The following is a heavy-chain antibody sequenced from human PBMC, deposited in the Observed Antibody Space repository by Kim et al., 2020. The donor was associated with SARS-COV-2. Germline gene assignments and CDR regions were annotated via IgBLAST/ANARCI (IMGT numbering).Heavy chain of an antibody. CDR1: GFTFSSYS. CDR2: ISSSSSYI. J-gene: IGHJ5*02. CDR3: ARDGHYGSGSYKGP. D-gene: IGHD3-10*01. V-gene: IGHV3-21*01. Sequence: GGSLRLSCAASGFTFSSYSMNWVRQAPGKGLEWVSSISSSSSYIYYADSVTGRFTISRDNAKNSLYLQMNSLRAEDTAVYYCARDGHYGSGSYKGPWGQGTLVTVSS.